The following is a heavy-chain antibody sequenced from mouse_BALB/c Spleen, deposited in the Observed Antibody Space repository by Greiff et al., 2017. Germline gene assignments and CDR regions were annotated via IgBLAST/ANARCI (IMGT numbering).Heavy chain of an antibody. J-gene: IGHJ4*01. V-gene: IGHV1S81*02. CDR1: GYTFTSYW. CDR2: INPSNGRT. D-gene: IGHD2-10*02. CDR3: ARLVWSYYAMDY. Sequence: QVQLQQPGAELVKPGASVKLSCKASGYTFTSYWMHWVKQRPGQGLEWIGEINPSNGRTNYNEKFKSKATLTVDTSSSTAYMQLSSLASEDSALYYCARLVWSYYAMDYWGQGTSVTVSS.